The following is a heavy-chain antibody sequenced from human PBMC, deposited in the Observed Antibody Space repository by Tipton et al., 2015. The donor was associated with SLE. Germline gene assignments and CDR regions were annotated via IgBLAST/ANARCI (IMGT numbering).Heavy chain of an antibody. CDR2: ISYTETT. V-gene: IGHV4-59*12. CDR3: VRGHPHIVVLIGGGWFDP. D-gene: IGHD2-21*01. Sequence: TLSLTCTVSGGSISGYHWSWLRQPPGKGLEWIGYISYTETTKYNPSLKSRVTISEDTSKNQFSLKLTSVTAADTAIYYCVRGHPHIVVLIGGGWFDPWGQGTLVTVSS. J-gene: IGHJ5*02. CDR1: GGSISGYH.